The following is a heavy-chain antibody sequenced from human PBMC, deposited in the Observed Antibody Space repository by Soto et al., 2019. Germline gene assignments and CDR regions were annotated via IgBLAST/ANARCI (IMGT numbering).Heavy chain of an antibody. CDR2: FSGSGGST. CDR3: AKGGVVPAAMLRGARYYMDV. D-gene: IGHD2-2*01. CDR1: GFPFSGYA. V-gene: IGHV3-23*01. Sequence: EVQLLESGGGLVQPGGSLSFSCEASGFPFSGYAMSWVRQAQGKGLEWVSAFSGSGGSTYYADSVKGRFTISEENSKNTLYLQTNSLRAEDTAVYYCAKGGVVPAAMLRGARYYMDVWGKGTTVTVSS. J-gene: IGHJ6*03.